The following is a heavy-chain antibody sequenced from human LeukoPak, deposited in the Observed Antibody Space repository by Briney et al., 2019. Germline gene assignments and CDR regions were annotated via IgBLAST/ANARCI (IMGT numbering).Heavy chain of an antibody. Sequence: PGGSLRLSCAASGFTFDDYAMHWVRQAPGKGLEWVSGISWNSGSIGYAVSVKGRFTISRDNAKNSLYLQMNSLRAEDTALYYCAKGRGYSYGYYFDYWGQGTLVTVSS. J-gene: IGHJ4*02. V-gene: IGHV3-9*01. CDR3: AKGRGYSYGYYFDY. CDR1: GFTFDDYA. D-gene: IGHD5-18*01. CDR2: ISWNSGSI.